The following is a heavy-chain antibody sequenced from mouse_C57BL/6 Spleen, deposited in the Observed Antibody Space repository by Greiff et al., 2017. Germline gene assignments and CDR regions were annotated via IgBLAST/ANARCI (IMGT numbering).Heavy chain of an antibody. CDR3: AREDILAYERYFDV. V-gene: IGHV1-55*01. CDR1: GYTFTSYW. Sequence: QVQLKQPGAELVKPGASVKMSCKASGYTFTSYWITWVKQRPGQGLEWIGDIYPGSGSTNYNEKFKSKATLTVDTSSSTAYMQLSSLTSEDSAVYYCAREDILAYERYFDVWGTGTTVTVSS. J-gene: IGHJ1*03. D-gene: IGHD1-1*01. CDR2: IYPGSGST.